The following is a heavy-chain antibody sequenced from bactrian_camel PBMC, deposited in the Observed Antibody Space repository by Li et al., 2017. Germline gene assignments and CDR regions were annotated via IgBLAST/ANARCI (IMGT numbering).Heavy chain of an antibody. Sequence: HVQLVESGGGSVQTGGSLTLSCVASGDTIGRYCMGWFRRIPDREREGVATIGSDGSAYYVDSVKGRFTISRDNAKNTLYLKLNSLRTEDTAMYYCAVATTTYSPVFGQGTQVTVS. CDR2: IGSDGSA. V-gene: IGHV3S55*01. CDR1: GDTIGRYC. J-gene: IGHJ4*01. D-gene: IGHD5*01.